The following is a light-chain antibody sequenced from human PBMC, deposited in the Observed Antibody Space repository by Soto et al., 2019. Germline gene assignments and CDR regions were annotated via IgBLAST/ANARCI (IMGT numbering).Light chain of an antibody. CDR2: GAS. CDR3: QQYHNWPPIS. V-gene: IGKV3-15*01. J-gene: IGKJ5*01. Sequence: EIVMTQSPATLSVSPGERATLSCRASQSVSGNLAWYQQKPGQAPRLLIYGASTRATGIPARFSGSGSGTEFTLTIRSLQSKDFAVYYCQQYHNWPPISCGQGTRLEI. CDR1: QSVSGN.